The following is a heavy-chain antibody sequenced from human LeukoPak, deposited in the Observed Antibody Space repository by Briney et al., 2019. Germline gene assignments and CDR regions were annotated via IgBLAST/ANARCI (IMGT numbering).Heavy chain of an antibody. J-gene: IGHJ4*02. Sequence: KPSETLSLTCTVSGGSISSSSYYWGWIRQPPGKGLEWIGSIYYSGSTCYNPSLKSRVTISVDTSKNQFSLKLSSVTAADTAVYYCARQVDTAMAMYYFDYWGQGTLVTVSS. CDR2: IYYSGST. V-gene: IGHV4-39*01. CDR3: ARQVDTAMAMYYFDY. D-gene: IGHD5-18*01. CDR1: GGSISSSSYY.